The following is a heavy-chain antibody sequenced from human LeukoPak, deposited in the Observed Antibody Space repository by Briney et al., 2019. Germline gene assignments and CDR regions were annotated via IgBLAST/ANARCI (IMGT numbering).Heavy chain of an antibody. Sequence: PSETLSLTCAVYGGSFSGYYWSWIRQPPGKGLEWIGYIYYSGSTNYNPSLKSRVTISVDTSKNQFSLKLSSVTAADTAVYYCALRQSYYYGMDVWGQGTTVTVSS. CDR1: GGSFSGYY. CDR2: IYYSGST. V-gene: IGHV4-59*08. J-gene: IGHJ6*02. D-gene: IGHD3-16*01. CDR3: ALRQSYYYGMDV.